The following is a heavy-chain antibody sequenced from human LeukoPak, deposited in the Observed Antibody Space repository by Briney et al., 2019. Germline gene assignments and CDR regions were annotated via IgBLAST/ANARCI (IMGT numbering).Heavy chain of an antibody. Sequence: PSETLSLTCTVSGSSISGYYWSWIRQPPGKGLEWIAYIHYSGSTNYNPPLKSRLTISVDTSKNQLSLKLNSMTDADTAVYYCARHGQNDGYPLDYWGQGTLVSVSS. D-gene: IGHD5-24*01. J-gene: IGHJ4*02. CDR3: ARHGQNDGYPLDY. CDR2: IHYSGST. V-gene: IGHV4-59*08. CDR1: GSSISGYY.